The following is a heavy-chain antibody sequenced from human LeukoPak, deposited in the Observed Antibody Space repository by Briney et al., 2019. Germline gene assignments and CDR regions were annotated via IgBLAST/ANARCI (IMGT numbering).Heavy chain of an antibody. Sequence: GGSLRLSCAASGFTFSSYAMSWVRQAPGKGLEWVSAISGSGGSTYYADSVKGRFTISRDNSKNTLYLQMNSLRAEDTAVYYCASPADCSSTSCYFYYYYYGMDVWGQGTTVTVSS. V-gene: IGHV3-23*01. CDR1: GFTFSSYA. CDR3: ASPADCSSTSCYFYYYYYGMDV. J-gene: IGHJ6*02. CDR2: ISGSGGST. D-gene: IGHD2-2*01.